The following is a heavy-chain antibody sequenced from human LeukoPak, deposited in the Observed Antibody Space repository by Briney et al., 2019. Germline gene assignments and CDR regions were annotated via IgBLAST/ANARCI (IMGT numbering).Heavy chain of an antibody. CDR3: ARVPVRFLDPLGSWFDP. Sequence: GRSLILSCAASGFTFSSYAMHWVRQAPGKGLEWVAVISYDGSNKYYADSVKGRFTISRDNSKNTLYLQMNSLRAEDTAVYYCARVPVRFLDPLGSWFDPWGQGTLVTVSS. V-gene: IGHV3-30-3*01. CDR1: GFTFSSYA. D-gene: IGHD3-3*01. J-gene: IGHJ5*02. CDR2: ISYDGSNK.